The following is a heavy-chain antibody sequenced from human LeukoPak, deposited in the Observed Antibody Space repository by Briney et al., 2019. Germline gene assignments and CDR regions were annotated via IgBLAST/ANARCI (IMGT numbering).Heavy chain of an antibody. CDR2: ITPIFGTA. J-gene: IGHJ6*04. Sequence: SVKVSCKASGGTFSSYAISWVRQAPGQGLEWMGGITPIFGTANYAQKFQGRVTITADESTSTAYMELSSPRSEDTAVYYCASAPRIKYYYYYGMDVWGKGTTVTVSS. V-gene: IGHV1-69*01. CDR1: GGTFSSYA. CDR3: ASAPRIKYYYYYGMDV.